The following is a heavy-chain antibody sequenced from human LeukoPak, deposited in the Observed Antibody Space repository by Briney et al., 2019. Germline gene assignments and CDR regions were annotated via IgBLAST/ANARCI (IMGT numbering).Heavy chain of an antibody. D-gene: IGHD6-13*01. J-gene: IGHJ5*02. CDR2: IYYSGST. Sequence: PSETLSLTCTVSGGSISSYYWSWIRQPPGKGLEWIGYIYYSGSTNYNPSPKSRLTISVDTSKNQFSLKLSSVTAADTAVYYCARDGSSSWPAYNWFDPWGQGTLLTVSS. CDR3: ARDGSSSWPAYNWFDP. CDR1: GGSISSYY. V-gene: IGHV4-59*01.